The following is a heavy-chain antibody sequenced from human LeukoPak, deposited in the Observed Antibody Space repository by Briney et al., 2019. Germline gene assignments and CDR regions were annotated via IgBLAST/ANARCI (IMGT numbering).Heavy chain of an antibody. CDR3: ARDRALFDP. CDR1: GFTFSDFA. V-gene: IGHV3-11*01. CDR2: ISSSGSTI. Sequence: GGSLRLSCAASGFTFSDFAMHWVRQAPGKGLEWVSYISSSGSTIYYADSVKGRFTISRDNAKNSLYLQMNSLRAEDTAVYYCARDRALFDPWGQGTLVTVSS. D-gene: IGHD3-10*01. J-gene: IGHJ5*02.